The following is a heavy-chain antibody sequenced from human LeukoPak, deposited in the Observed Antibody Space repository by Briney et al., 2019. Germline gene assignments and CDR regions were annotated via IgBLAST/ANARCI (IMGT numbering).Heavy chain of an antibody. D-gene: IGHD6-13*01. J-gene: IGHJ6*03. CDR3: AVLYSSSWDYMDV. Sequence: ASVKVSCKASGGTFSSYAINWVRQATGQGLEWMGWMNPNSGNTGYAQKFQGRVTMTRNTSISTAYMELSSLRSEDTAVYYCAVLYSSSWDYMDVWGKGTTVTISS. CDR1: GGTFSSYA. V-gene: IGHV1-8*02. CDR2: MNPNSGNT.